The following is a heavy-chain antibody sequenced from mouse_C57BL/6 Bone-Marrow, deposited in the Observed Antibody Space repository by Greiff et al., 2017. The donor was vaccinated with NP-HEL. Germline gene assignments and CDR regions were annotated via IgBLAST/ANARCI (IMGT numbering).Heavy chain of an antibody. CDR2: IDPENGDT. V-gene: IGHV14-4*01. D-gene: IGHD2-5*01. CDR3: TTDSNYEHDFDY. J-gene: IGHJ2*01. Sequence: VQLQQSGAELVRPGASVKLSCTASGFNIKDDYMHWVKQRPEQGLEWIGWIDPENGDTEYASKFQGKATITADTSSNTAYLQLSSLTSEDTAVYYCTTDSNYEHDFDYWGQGTTLTVSA. CDR1: GFNIKDDY.